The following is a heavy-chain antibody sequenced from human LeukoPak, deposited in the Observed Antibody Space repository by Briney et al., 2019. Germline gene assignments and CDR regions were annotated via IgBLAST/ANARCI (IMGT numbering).Heavy chain of an antibody. Sequence: GGSLRLSCAASGFTFSSYAMSWVRQAPGKGLEWVSAISGSGGSTYYADSVKGRFTISRDNSKNTLYLQMNSLRAENTAVYYCAKDFEYSSGWSFDYWGQGTLVTVSS. CDR3: AKDFEYSSGWSFDY. CDR1: GFTFSSYA. D-gene: IGHD6-19*01. CDR2: ISGSGGST. V-gene: IGHV3-23*01. J-gene: IGHJ4*02.